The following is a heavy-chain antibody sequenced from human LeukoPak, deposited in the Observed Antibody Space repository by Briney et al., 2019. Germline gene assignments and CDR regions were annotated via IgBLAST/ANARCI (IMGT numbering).Heavy chain of an antibody. CDR3: ARAPIDSNSWYHAFDI. CDR2: IQQGGSHK. D-gene: IGHD6-13*01. V-gene: IGHV3-7*01. CDR1: GFTFSSYW. Sequence: GGSLRLSCAASGFTFSSYWMGWVRQAPGKGLEWVASIQQGGSHKYYMDSVEGRFTISRDNAKNSLFLQMNSLRAEDTAVYYCARAPIDSNSWYHAFDIWGQGTMVTVSS. J-gene: IGHJ3*02.